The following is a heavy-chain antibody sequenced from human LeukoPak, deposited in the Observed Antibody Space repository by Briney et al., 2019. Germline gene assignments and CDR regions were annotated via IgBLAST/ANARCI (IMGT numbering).Heavy chain of an antibody. CDR1: GFTFDDYA. CDR2: ISWNSGSI. D-gene: IGHD6-13*01. CDR3: AKDMVRGRLYYFDY. J-gene: IGHJ4*02. V-gene: IGHV3-9*01. Sequence: GGSLRLSCAASGFTFDDYAMHWVRHAPGKGLEWVSGISWNSGSIGYADSVKGRFTISRDNAKNSLYLQMNSLRAEDTALYYCAKDMVRGRLYYFDYWGQGTLVTVSS.